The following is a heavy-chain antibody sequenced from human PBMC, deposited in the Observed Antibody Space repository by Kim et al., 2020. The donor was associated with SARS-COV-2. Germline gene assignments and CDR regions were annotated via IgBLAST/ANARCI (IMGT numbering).Heavy chain of an antibody. V-gene: IGHV1-3*01. Sequence: QKLQGRVTITMDTSATTGYMELSSLKSEDTAVYYCARVRISGNFYYSGMDVWGQGTTVTVSS. CDR3: ARVRISGNFYYSGMDV. D-gene: IGHD3-10*01. J-gene: IGHJ6*02.